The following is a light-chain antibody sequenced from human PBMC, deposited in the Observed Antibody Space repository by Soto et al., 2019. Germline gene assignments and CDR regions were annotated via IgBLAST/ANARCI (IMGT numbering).Light chain of an antibody. CDR3: QQRSNWPWT. J-gene: IGKJ1*01. V-gene: IGKV3D-20*02. CDR1: QSVSRSY. CDR2: DAS. Sequence: EKGFKKSLGTLSLYPGERANLSCRASQSVSRSYLAWYQQKPGQAPRLLIYDASNRATGIPARFTGSGSGTDFTLTITSLEPEDFAVYYCQQRSNWPWTSCQVTKVDI.